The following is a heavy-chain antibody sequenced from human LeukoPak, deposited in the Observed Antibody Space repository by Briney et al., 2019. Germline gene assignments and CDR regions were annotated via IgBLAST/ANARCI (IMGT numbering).Heavy chain of an antibody. CDR3: ATDKVLRYFDWLSPI. CDR2: IKQDGSEK. CDR1: GFTFSSYW. V-gene: IGHV3-7*01. Sequence: GGSLRLSCAASGFTFSSYWMSWVRQAPGQGLEWVANIKQDGSEKFYVDSVKSRFTISRDNAKSSLYLQMNSLRAEDTAVYYCATDKVLRYFDWLSPIWGQGTMVTVSS. J-gene: IGHJ3*02. D-gene: IGHD3-9*01.